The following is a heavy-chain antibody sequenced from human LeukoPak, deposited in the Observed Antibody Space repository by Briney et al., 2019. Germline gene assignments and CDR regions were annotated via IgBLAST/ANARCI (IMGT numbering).Heavy chain of an antibody. CDR2: INHSGST. CDR1: GGSFSGYY. D-gene: IGHD6-13*01. Sequence: SETLSLTCVVYGGSFSGYYWSWIRQPPGKGLDWIGEINHSGSTNYNPSLKSRVTISVDTSKNQFSLKLSSVTAADTAVDYCARRRRRAAARRYNWFDPWGQGTLVTVSS. J-gene: IGHJ5*02. V-gene: IGHV4-34*01. CDR3: ARRRRRAAARRYNWFDP.